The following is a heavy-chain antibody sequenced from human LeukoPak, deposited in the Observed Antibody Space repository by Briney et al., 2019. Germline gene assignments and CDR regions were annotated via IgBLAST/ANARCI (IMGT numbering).Heavy chain of an antibody. D-gene: IGHD2-15*01. V-gene: IGHV3-23*01. J-gene: IGHJ6*02. Sequence: GGSLRPSCAASGFTFSSYAMSWVRQAPGKGLEWVSAISGSGGSTYYADSVKGRFTISRDNSKNTLYLQMNSLRAEDTAVYYCAKSTSCSGGSCYSRFYYGMDVWGQGTTVTVSS. CDR2: ISGSGGST. CDR3: AKSTSCSGGSCYSRFYYGMDV. CDR1: GFTFSSYA.